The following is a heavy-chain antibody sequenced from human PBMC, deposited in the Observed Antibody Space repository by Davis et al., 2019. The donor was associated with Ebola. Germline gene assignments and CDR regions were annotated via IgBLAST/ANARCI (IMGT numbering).Heavy chain of an antibody. V-gene: IGHV3-9*01. J-gene: IGHJ4*02. CDR1: GFTFDDYA. Sequence: SLKISCAASGFTFDDYAMHWVRQAPGKGLEWVSGISWNSGSIGYADSVKGRFTISRDNAKNSLYLQMNSLRAEDTAVYYCARDRSNYGGNSGYVYWGQGTLVTVSS. D-gene: IGHD4-23*01. CDR3: ARDRSNYGGNSGYVY. CDR2: ISWNSGSI.